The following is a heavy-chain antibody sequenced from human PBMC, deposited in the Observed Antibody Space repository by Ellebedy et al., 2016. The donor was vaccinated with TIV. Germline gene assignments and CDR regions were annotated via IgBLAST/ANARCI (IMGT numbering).Heavy chain of an antibody. J-gene: IGHJ2*01. D-gene: IGHD3-16*01. CDR2: IKQDGSEK. CDR3: AGGGGWSFDL. CDR1: GFTFSSDW. V-gene: IGHV3-7*01. Sequence: PGGSLRLSCAASGFTFSSDWMSWVRQAPGKGLEWVAIIKQDGSEKYYVDPVKGRFTISRDNAKNSLYLQMNSLRGEETAVYYCAGGGGWSFDLWGRGTLVTVSS.